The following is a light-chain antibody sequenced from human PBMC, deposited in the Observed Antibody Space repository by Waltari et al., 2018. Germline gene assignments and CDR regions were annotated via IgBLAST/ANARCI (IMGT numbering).Light chain of an antibody. CDR3: SSYAASNNLLL. CDR2: DVN. V-gene: IGLV2-8*01. Sequence: QSALTQPPSASGSPGQSVTISCSGTSSDIGGYNFVAWYQQPPEQAPKLIIYDVNRRPSGVPDRLSGSKSGNTAYLTVSRLQAEEEADYFCSSYAASNNLLLFGGGTRLTVL. J-gene: IGLJ2*01. CDR1: SSDIGGYNF.